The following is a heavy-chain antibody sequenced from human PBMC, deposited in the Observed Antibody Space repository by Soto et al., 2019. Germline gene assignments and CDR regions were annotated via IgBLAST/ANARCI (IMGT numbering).Heavy chain of an antibody. J-gene: IGHJ5*02. Sequence: HLQLQESGPGLVKPSETLSLTCTVSGDSISSSSFYWAWIRQPPGKGLECIGSIYYSVGTYYNPSLEGRVPISVDTSKNQFSLILSSVPAADTAGYYCAGRGHSASWYGTVGWFDPWGPGTLVTVSS. D-gene: IGHD6-13*01. CDR2: IYYSVGT. V-gene: IGHV4-39*01. CDR1: GDSISSSSFY. CDR3: AGRGHSASWYGTVGWFDP.